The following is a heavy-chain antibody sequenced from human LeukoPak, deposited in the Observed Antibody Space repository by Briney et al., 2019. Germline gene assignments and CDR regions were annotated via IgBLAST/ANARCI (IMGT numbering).Heavy chain of an antibody. CDR1: GGTFSTYS. J-gene: IGHJ4*02. CDR3: ARSRIPYANYYFDD. D-gene: IGHD4/OR15-4a*01. CDR2: VIPVFGTS. V-gene: IGHV1-69*13. Sequence: ASVKVSCKASGGTFSTYSTSWVRQAPGHGLEWMGGVIPVFGTSVYAQTFQDRVTISADESTSTAYMELRSLRSDDTAVYYCARSRIPYANYYFDDWGQGTLVIVSS.